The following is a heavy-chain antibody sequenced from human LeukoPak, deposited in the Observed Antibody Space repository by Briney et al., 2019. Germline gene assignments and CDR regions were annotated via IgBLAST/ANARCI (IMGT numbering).Heavy chain of an antibody. CDR1: GFTFSSYA. D-gene: IGHD2-2*01. J-gene: IGHJ4*02. Sequence: GGSLRLSCAASGFTFSSYAMSWVRQAPGEGLEWVSAISGSGGSTYYADSVKGRFTISRDNSKNTLYLQMNSLRAEDTAVYYCAKFRRDQYYFDYWGQGTLVTVSS. CDR2: ISGSGGST. V-gene: IGHV3-23*01. CDR3: AKFRRDQYYFDY.